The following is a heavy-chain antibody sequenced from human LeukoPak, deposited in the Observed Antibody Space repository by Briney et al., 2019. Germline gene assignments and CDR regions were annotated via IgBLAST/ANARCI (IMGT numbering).Heavy chain of an antibody. CDR1: GYTFTSYG. D-gene: IGHD2-15*01. J-gene: IGHJ6*02. Sequence: ASVKVSCKASGYTFTSYGISWVRQAPGQGLEWMGWISAYNGNTNYAQRLQGRVTMTTDTSTSTAYMELRSLRSDDTDVYYCARDPTYCSGGSCYYTGYYYYGMDVWGQGTTVTVSS. CDR2: ISAYNGNT. V-gene: IGHV1-18*01. CDR3: ARDPTYCSGGSCYYTGYYYYGMDV.